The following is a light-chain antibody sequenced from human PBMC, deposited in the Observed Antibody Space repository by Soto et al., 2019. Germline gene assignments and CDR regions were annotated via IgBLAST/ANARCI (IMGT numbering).Light chain of an antibody. CDR3: QQSFSTPGT. CDR2: ATS. J-gene: IGKJ1*01. Sequence: DIQMTQSPSSLSASVGDRVTITCRASQTIAVYLNWYQQKPGKAPRLLIYATSSLQSGVPSRFRGSGSGTDFTLTISSLQPEDFATYYCQQSFSTPGTFGQGTKVDSK. V-gene: IGKV1-39*01. CDR1: QTIAVY.